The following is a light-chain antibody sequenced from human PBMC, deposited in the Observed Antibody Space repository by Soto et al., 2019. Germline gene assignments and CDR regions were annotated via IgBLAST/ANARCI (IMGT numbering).Light chain of an antibody. V-gene: IGKV3-15*01. J-gene: IGKJ4*01. CDR1: QGIGDT. CDR3: QHHGTWLLS. CDR2: DTS. Sequence: EIVMTQSPATLSVSPGEGATLSCRASQGIGDTFAWYQQKPGQTPRLLIYDTSIRATCGPASFSFSSSRAEYTITISSLQPEDCAVSYCQHHGTWLLSFGGGTKVDIK.